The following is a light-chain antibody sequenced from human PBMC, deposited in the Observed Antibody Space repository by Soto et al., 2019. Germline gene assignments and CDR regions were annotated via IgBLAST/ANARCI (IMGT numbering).Light chain of an antibody. CDR3: CSYAGTVL. V-gene: IGLV2-23*01. J-gene: IGLJ2*01. CDR2: EGS. Sequence: QSALTQPASVSGSPGQSITISCTGTSSDFGSYNLVSWYQQYPGEAPKLMIYEGSERPSGVSDRFSGSKSGNTASLTISGLQAEDEADYYCCSYAGTVLFGGGTKLTVL. CDR1: SSDFGSYNL.